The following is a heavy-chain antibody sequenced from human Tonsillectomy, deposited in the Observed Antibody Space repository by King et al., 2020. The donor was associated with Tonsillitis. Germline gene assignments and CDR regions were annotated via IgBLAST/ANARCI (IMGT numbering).Heavy chain of an antibody. D-gene: IGHD1-26*01. V-gene: IGHV1-69*09. CDR3: ASGSGGATDY. CDR2: IIPILGIT. J-gene: IGHJ4*02. Sequence: QLVQSGAEVKKPGSSVKVSCKASGGTFSSYFITWVRQAPGQGLEWMGRIIPILGITNNAQNLQGRVTITADISTSTAYLGLSSLRSEDPAVYYCASGSGGATDYWGQGTRVTVSS. CDR1: GGTFSSYF.